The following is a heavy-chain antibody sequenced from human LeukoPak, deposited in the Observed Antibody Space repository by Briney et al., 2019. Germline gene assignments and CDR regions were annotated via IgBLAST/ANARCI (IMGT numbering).Heavy chain of an antibody. V-gene: IGHV3-7*01. CDR2: IKQDGSET. CDR1: GFTFSYYW. Sequence: GGSLRLSCAASGFTFSYYWMSWVRQAPGKGLEWVANIKQDGSETYYVDSVKGRFTISRDNAKNSLFLQMNSLRAEDTALYYCARVWYSGSYPVDYWGQGTLITVSS. CDR3: ARVWYSGSYPVDY. D-gene: IGHD1-26*01. J-gene: IGHJ4*02.